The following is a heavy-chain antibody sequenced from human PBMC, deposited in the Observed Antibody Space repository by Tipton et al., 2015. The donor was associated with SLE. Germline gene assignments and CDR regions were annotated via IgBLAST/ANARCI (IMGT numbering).Heavy chain of an antibody. CDR3: AREGGSGWSYIYWYFDL. J-gene: IGHJ2*01. Sequence: LRLSCTVSGGSISSGGYYWTWIRQLPGKGLEWIGYIYYSGNTYYNPSLGSRLTISVDTSKDQFSLRLTSVTAADTAVYYCAREGGSGWSYIYWYFDLWGQGTLVTVSS. D-gene: IGHD6-19*01. V-gene: IGHV4-31*03. CDR2: IYYSGNT. CDR1: GGSISSGGYY.